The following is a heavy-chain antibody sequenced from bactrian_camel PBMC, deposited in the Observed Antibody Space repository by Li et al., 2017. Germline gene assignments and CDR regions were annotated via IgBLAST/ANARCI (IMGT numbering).Heavy chain of an antibody. CDR3: SADPLHMTNIHPGSVIPLFDY. J-gene: IGHJ4*01. Sequence: HVQLVESGGGQVEAGGSLRLSCAASGYADKRFCMGWFRQAPGKEREGVAAIDNAGAPTYTYSVAGRFTISKDNAKNTLYLEMTSLKPEDSAMYYCSADPLHMTNIHPGSVIPLFDYRGQGTQVTVSS. CDR1: GYADKRFC. V-gene: IGHV3S26*01. D-gene: IGHD2*01. CDR2: IDNAGAP.